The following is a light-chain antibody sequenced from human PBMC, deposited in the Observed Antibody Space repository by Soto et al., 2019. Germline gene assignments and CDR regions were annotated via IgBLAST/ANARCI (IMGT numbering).Light chain of an antibody. CDR2: GAS. V-gene: IGKV3-20*01. Sequence: EIVLTQSPGTLSLSPGERATLSCRASQGLSSYYLAWYQQKPGQAPRLLIYGASTRATGIPDRFSGTGSGTDFTLTISRLEPEDFAVYYCQEYGTSRTFGQGTKGDI. J-gene: IGKJ1*01. CDR3: QEYGTSRT. CDR1: QGLSSYY.